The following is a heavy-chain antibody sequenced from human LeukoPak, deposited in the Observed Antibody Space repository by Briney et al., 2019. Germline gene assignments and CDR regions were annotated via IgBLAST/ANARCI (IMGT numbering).Heavy chain of an antibody. CDR1: GYTFTNYY. Sequence: GASVTVSCKASGYTFTNYYIHWVREAPGQGLEWMGIINPSSGSTSYAQKFQDRVTMTRDTSTSTLYLELSSLWSEDTAVYYCARGGSGSHYSPCDYWGQGTLVTVSS. J-gene: IGHJ4*02. V-gene: IGHV1-46*01. D-gene: IGHD3-10*01. CDR2: INPSSGST. CDR3: ARGGSGSHYSPCDY.